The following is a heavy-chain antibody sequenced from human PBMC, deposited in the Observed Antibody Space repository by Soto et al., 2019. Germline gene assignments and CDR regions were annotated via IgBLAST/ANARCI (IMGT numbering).Heavy chain of an antibody. V-gene: IGHV4-39*01. CDR2: IYYSGST. Sequence: SETLSLTCTVSGGSISSSSYYWGWIRQPPGKGLEWIGSIYYSGSTYYNPSLKSRVTISVDTSKNQFSLKLSSVAAADTAVYYCARHPRYCSGGSCYWFDPWGQGILVTVS. D-gene: IGHD2-15*01. J-gene: IGHJ5*02. CDR3: ARHPRYCSGGSCYWFDP. CDR1: GGSISSSSYY.